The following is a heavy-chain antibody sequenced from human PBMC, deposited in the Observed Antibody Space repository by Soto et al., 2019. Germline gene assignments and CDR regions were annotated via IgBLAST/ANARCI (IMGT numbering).Heavy chain of an antibody. Sequence: ASVKVSCKLSGYTLLELSIHWVRQAPGKGLEWMGGYDPEDAKTIYAQKSQGRVIMTEDTSTNTAYLEVRGLRYGDTAVYYCASQNWRWREQFDHWGQGTLVTVSS. D-gene: IGHD1-1*01. V-gene: IGHV1-24*01. CDR1: GYTLLELS. CDR3: ASQNWRWREQFDH. J-gene: IGHJ4*02. CDR2: YDPEDAKT.